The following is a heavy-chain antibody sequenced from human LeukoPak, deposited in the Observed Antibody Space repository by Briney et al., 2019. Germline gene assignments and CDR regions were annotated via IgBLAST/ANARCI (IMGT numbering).Heavy chain of an antibody. CDR1: GFTYSIDE. V-gene: IGHV3-48*03. J-gene: IGHJ6*04. CDR3: AELGITMIGGV. Sequence: GGSLRLSCAASGFTYSIDEMNCVRDAPGGGLEGGSYIIGRVSTIYYAYSVRGRFIISRDNAKKSLSLQLNRLRAEDKGVYYCAELGITMIGGVWGKGTTVSIYS. D-gene: IGHD3-10*02. CDR2: IIGRVSTI.